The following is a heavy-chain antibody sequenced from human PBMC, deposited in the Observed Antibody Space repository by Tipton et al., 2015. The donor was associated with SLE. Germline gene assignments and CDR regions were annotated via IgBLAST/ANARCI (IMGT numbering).Heavy chain of an antibody. V-gene: IGHV3-74*01. D-gene: IGHD6-13*01. J-gene: IGHJ4*02. CDR2: VSPDGSAT. CDR1: GFTFRSYW. Sequence: GSLRLSCAASGFTFRSYWMHWVRQVPGKGLVWVSLVSPDGSATRYADSVKGRFTISRDNAKNTLYLQMNSLGAEDTAVYYCARSQWSSPDYWGQGTLATVSA. CDR3: ARSQWSSPDY.